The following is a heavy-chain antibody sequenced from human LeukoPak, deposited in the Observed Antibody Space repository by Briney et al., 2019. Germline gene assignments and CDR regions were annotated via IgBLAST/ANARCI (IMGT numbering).Heavy chain of an antibody. CDR1: GFTFSSYS. CDR3: ARDLTSPTTVY. Sequence: GGSLRLSCAASGFTFSSYSMNWVRQAPGKGLEWVSSISSGSSYIYYADSVKGRFTISRDNAKNSLYLQMNSLRAEDTAVYYCARDLTSPTTVYWGQGTLVTVSS. D-gene: IGHD1-1*01. V-gene: IGHV3-21*01. CDR2: ISSGSSYI. J-gene: IGHJ4*02.